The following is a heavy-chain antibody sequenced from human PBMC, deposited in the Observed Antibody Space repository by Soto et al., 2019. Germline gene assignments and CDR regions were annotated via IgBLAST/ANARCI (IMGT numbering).Heavy chain of an antibody. CDR2: IYYSGST. V-gene: IGHV4-59*01. Sequence: SETLSLTCTVSGGSISSYYWSWIRQPPGKGLEWIGYIYYSGSTNYNPSLKSRVTISVDTSKNQFSLKLSSVTAADTAVYYCARTNSHDYGDYELLDYWGQGTRVTVSS. CDR3: ARTNSHDYGDYELLDY. J-gene: IGHJ4*02. CDR1: GGSISSYY. D-gene: IGHD4-17*01.